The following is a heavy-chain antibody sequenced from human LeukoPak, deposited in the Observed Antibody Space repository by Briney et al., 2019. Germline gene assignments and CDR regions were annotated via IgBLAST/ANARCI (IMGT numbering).Heavy chain of an antibody. CDR2: MNPSGGTT. J-gene: IGHJ4*02. CDR3: ARDSSEAGRDGLGY. D-gene: IGHD1-26*01. Sequence: GSVKVSCKASGYTFTSYGISWVRQAPGQGLEWMGKMNPSGGTTTYAQKFQGRVTVTRDTPTGTVYMEMSSLRPEDTAVYYCARDSSEAGRDGLGYWGQGTLVTVSS. V-gene: IGHV1-46*01. CDR1: GYTFTSYG.